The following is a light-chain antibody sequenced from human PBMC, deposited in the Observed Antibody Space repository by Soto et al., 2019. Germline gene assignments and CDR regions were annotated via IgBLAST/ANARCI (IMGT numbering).Light chain of an antibody. V-gene: IGLV1-40*01. CDR1: SSNIGAGYD. J-gene: IGLJ7*01. CDR2: GNS. CDR3: QSYDSSLSGYV. Sequence: QSVLTQPPSVSGAPGQRVTISCTESSSNIGAGYDVHWYQQLPGTAPKLLIYGNSNRPSGVPDRFSGSKSGTSASLAITGLQAEDEADYYCQSYDSSLSGYVFGTGTQLTVL.